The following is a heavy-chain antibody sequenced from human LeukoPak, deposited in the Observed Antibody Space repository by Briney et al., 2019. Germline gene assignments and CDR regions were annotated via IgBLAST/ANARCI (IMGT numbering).Heavy chain of an antibody. CDR2: IKSKAAGGTT. V-gene: IGHV3-15*01. D-gene: IGHD3-10*01. CDR1: GFTFSNAW. J-gene: IGHJ4*02. CDR3: IVGGSYYTY. Sequence: MPGGSLRLSCAASGFTFSNAWMSWVRQAPGKGLEWVGRIKSKAAGGTTDYAAPVQGRFTISRDDSENTLYLQMNSLKTEDAAVYYCIVGGSYYTYWGQGTLVTVSS.